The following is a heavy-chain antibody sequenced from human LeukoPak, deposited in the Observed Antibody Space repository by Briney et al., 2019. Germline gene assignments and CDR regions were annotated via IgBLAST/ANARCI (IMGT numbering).Heavy chain of an antibody. CDR1: GFTFSSYW. Sequence: PGGFLRLSCAASGFTFSSYWMSWVRQAPGKGLEWVANIKQDGSEKYYVDSVKGRFTISRDNAKNSLYLQMNSLRAEDTAVYYCARVYGDYVLGYWGQGTLVTVSS. CDR2: IKQDGSEK. J-gene: IGHJ4*02. D-gene: IGHD4-17*01. V-gene: IGHV3-7*01. CDR3: ARVYGDYVLGY.